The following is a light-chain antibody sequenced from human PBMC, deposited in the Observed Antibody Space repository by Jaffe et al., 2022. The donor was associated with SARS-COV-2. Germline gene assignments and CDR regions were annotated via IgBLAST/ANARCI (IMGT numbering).Light chain of an antibody. Sequence: QSVLTQPPSASGTPGQRVTISCSGSSSNIGSNSVNWYQQLPGTAPKLLIYSNNQRPSGVPDRFSASKSGTSASLAISGLQSEDEADYYCASWDDSLNGHWVFGGGTKVTVL. J-gene: IGLJ3*02. V-gene: IGLV1-44*01. CDR3: ASWDDSLNGHWV. CDR1: SSNIGSNS. CDR2: SNN.